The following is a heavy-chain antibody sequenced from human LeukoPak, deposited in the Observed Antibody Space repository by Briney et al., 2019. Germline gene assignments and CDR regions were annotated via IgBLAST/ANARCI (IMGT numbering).Heavy chain of an antibody. D-gene: IGHD6-25*01. CDR3: ARDHREGRLGAFDI. Sequence: GGSLRLSCAASGFTFSDYYMSWIRQAPGKGLEWVSYISSSGSTIYYADSVKGRFTISRDNAKNSLYLQMNSLRAEDTAVYYCARDHREGRLGAFDIWGQGTMVTVSS. CDR2: ISSSGSTI. J-gene: IGHJ3*02. V-gene: IGHV3-11*01. CDR1: GFTFSDYY.